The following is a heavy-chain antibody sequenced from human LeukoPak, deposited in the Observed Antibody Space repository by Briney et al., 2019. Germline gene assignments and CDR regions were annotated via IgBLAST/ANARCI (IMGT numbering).Heavy chain of an antibody. D-gene: IGHD3-10*01. CDR3: AKDMPYHYGSGSYHYGMDV. CDR2: ISWNSGSI. CDR1: GFTFDDYA. J-gene: IGHJ6*02. Sequence: PGGSLRLSCAASGFTFDDYAMHWVRQAPGKGLEWVSGISWNSGSIGYADSVKGRFTISRDNAKNSLYLQMNSLRAEDTALYYCAKDMPYHYGSGSYHYGMDVWGQGTTVTVSS. V-gene: IGHV3-9*01.